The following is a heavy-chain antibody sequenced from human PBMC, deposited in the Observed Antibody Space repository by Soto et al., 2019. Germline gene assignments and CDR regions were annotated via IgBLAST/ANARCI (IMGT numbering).Heavy chain of an antibody. Sequence: QVQLVGSGGGVVQPGNSLRLSCAGSGFPFSAEAMHWVRQAPGKGLEWVAAISYDGNNKQHADSVKGRFTVSRDNSKNPLYLQINSLSPEDTAVYYCARDYSSGWCLDYWGQGSLVTVSS. CDR1: GFPFSAEA. CDR2: ISYDGNNK. J-gene: IGHJ4*02. D-gene: IGHD6-13*01. CDR3: ARDYSSGWCLDY. V-gene: IGHV3-30-3*01.